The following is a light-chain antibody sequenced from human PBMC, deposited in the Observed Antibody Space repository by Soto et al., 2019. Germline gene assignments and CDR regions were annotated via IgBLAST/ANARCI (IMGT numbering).Light chain of an antibody. Sequence: EILITQSPATLSVSPVERVTLSGMASQSVTSNLSWYQQKPCQAPSLIVYGATTRATGSPARFSGSGCGTEFTLTISSLQSEDFAVYYCQQYNDWATETFGQGTKVDIK. CDR1: QSVTSN. CDR3: QQYNDWATET. CDR2: GAT. J-gene: IGKJ1*01. V-gene: IGKV3-15*01.